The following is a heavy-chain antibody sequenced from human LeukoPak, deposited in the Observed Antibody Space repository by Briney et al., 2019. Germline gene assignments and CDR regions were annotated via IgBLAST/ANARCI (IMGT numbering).Heavy chain of an antibody. J-gene: IGHJ4*02. CDR1: GFTFSSHW. D-gene: IGHD5-12*01. Sequence: GGSLRLSCAASGFTFSSHWMSWVRQAPGKGLEWVANIKQDGSEKYYVDSVKGRFTISRDNAKNSLYLQMNSLRAEDTAVYYCMRGEWLRSHYFDFWGQGTLVTVSS. CDR2: IKQDGSEK. CDR3: MRGEWLRSHYFDF. V-gene: IGHV3-7*01.